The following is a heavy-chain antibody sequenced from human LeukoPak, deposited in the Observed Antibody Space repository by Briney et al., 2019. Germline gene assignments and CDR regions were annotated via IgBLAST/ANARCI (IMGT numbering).Heavy chain of an antibody. V-gene: IGHV1-69*13. CDR3: ASGRYANGGLDY. D-gene: IGHD3-10*01. CDR1: GGTFSSYA. Sequence: GASVKVSCKASGGTFSSYAISWVRQAPGQGLEWMGGIIPIFGTANYAQKFQGRVTITADESTSTAYMELSSLRSEDTAVYYCASGRYANGGLDYWGQGTLVTVSS. CDR2: IIPIFGTA. J-gene: IGHJ4*02.